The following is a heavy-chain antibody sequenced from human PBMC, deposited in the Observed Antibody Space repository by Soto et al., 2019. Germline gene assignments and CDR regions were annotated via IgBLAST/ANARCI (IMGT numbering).Heavy chain of an antibody. J-gene: IGHJ4*02. Sequence: LRLSCAASGFIFKVYWMHWVRQTPGKGLVWISRIYNDGSYTDYADSVRGRFTISRDNVNDTLYLQMNNLRAEDSGLYYCTRGPRPISTGTGAYWGQGTQVTVSS. CDR3: TRGPRPISTGTGAY. D-gene: IGHD3-10*01. V-gene: IGHV3-74*01. CDR2: IYNDGSYT. CDR1: GFIFKVYW.